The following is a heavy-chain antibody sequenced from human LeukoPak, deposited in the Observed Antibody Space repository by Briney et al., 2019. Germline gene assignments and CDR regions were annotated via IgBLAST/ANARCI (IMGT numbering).Heavy chain of an antibody. V-gene: IGHV3-30-3*01. Sequence: GRSLRLSCAASGFTFSSYAMHWVRQAPGKGLEWVAVISGGGSNKYYADSVKGRFTISRDNSKNTLYLQMNSLSAEDTAVYYCARQGLTRGSYYPTYFAYWGQATLVT. CDR1: GFTFSSYA. CDR3: ARQGLTRGSYYPTYFAY. D-gene: IGHD1-26*01. CDR2: ISGGGSNK. J-gene: IGHJ4*01.